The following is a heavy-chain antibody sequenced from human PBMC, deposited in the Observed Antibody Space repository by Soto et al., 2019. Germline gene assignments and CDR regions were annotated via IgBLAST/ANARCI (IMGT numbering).Heavy chain of an antibody. CDR2: VKEDGSVK. V-gene: IGHV3-7*01. J-gene: IGHJ4*02. D-gene: IGHD6-19*01. Sequence: EVQLVESGGGLVQPGGSLRLSCAASGFTFTTHWMSWVRQAAGKGLEWVANVKEDGSVKYYVDSVKGRFTISRDYAKNCLYLQMNSLRAEATAVYYCVSDGSSGSDFDYWGLATLVTVSA. CDR3: VSDGSSGSDFDY. CDR1: GFTFTTHW.